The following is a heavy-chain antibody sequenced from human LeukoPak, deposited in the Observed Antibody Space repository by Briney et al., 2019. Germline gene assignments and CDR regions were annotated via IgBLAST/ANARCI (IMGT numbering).Heavy chain of an antibody. J-gene: IGHJ5*02. CDR2: IYSGGST. CDR3: ARVDYYGSGSYPATFDP. Sequence: GGPVRLSCAASGFTVSSNYMSWVRQAPGKGLEWVSVIYSGGSTYYADSVKGQFTISRDNSKNTLYLQMNSLRAEDTAVYYCARVDYYGSGSYPATFDPWGQGTLVTVSS. V-gene: IGHV3-53*01. CDR1: GFTVSSNY. D-gene: IGHD3-10*01.